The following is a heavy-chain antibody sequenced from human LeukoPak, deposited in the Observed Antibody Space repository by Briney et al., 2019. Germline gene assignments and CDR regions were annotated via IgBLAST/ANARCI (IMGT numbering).Heavy chain of an antibody. CDR1: SGFISRTTNY. J-gene: IGHJ4*02. D-gene: IGHD3-10*01. CDR2: IYYSGST. V-gene: IGHV4-39*02. Sequence: SGTLSLTCTVSSGFISRTTNYWGWIRQPPGKGLEWIGSIYYSGSTHYNPSLKSRVTISLDTSKNHFSPRLTSVTAADTAVYYCARGYYASGSAFDFWGQGTLVTVSS. CDR3: ARGYYASGSAFDF.